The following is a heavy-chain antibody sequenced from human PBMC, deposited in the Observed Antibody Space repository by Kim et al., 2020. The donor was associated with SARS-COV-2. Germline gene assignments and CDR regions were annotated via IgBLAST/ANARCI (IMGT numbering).Heavy chain of an antibody. CDR2: IYYSGST. Sequence: SETLSLTCTVSGGSISSYYWSWIRQPPGKGLEWIGYIYYSGSTNYNPSLKSRVTISVDTSKNQFSLKLSSVTAADTAVYYCARDSGGYYYDSSGYYGVAFDIWGQGTMVTVSS. J-gene: IGHJ3*02. CDR3: ARDSGGYYYDSSGYYGVAFDI. V-gene: IGHV4-59*01. CDR1: GGSISSYY. D-gene: IGHD3-22*01.